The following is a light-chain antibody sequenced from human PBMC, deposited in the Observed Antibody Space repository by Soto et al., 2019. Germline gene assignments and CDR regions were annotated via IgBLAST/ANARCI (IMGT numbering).Light chain of an antibody. CDR1: ESVASNY. J-gene: IGKJ1*01. CDR2: GAS. V-gene: IGKV3-20*01. CDR3: QQDGRSPWT. Sequence: EIVLTQSPGTLSLSPGERATLSCRASESVASNYLAWYQHKPGQAPRLLFFGASNRATAIPDRFSGSGSGTDFTLTISRVEPEAFAVYYCQQDGRSPWTLGQGTKVDIK.